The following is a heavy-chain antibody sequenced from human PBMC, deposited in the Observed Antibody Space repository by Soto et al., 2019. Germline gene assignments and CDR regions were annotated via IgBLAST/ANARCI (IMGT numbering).Heavy chain of an antibody. Sequence: GGSLRLSCSVSGFTLNTYSMHWVRQAPGKGLEWVAVVSFDGVNKHYRDSVKGRFTISRDIAKNMLYLQMTSLRAEDTAVYYCASPHSGSYAWGQGTLVTVSS. D-gene: IGHD1-26*01. CDR2: VSFDGVNK. CDR3: ASPHSGSYA. CDR1: GFTLNTYS. V-gene: IGHV3-30-3*01. J-gene: IGHJ5*02.